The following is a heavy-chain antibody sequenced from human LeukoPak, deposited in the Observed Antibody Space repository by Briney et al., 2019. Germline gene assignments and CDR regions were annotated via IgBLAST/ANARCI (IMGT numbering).Heavy chain of an antibody. CDR2: ISGSGGST. D-gene: IGHD2-15*01. J-gene: IGHJ6*03. CDR3: ARVLRYCSGGNCYSGGLGYMDV. Sequence: GGSLRLSCAASGFTFSSYGMSWVRQAPGKGLEWVSAISGSGGSTYYADSVKGRFTISRDNSKNTLYLQMNSLRAEDTAVYYCARVLRYCSGGNCYSGGLGYMDVWGKGTTVTISS. V-gene: IGHV3-23*01. CDR1: GFTFSSYG.